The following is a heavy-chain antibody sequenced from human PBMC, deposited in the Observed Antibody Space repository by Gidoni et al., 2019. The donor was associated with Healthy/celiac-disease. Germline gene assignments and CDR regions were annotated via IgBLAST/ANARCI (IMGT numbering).Heavy chain of an antibody. CDR2: TSPILGIA. Sequence: QVQLVQSGAEVKKPGSSVKVYCNASGGTCSSYAISWLRQAHGQGLEWMGRTSPILGIANYAQKFQGRVTITADKSTSTAYRELSSLRCEDTAVYYCASLVVVTAKCTDYWGQGTLVTVSS. CDR1: GGTCSSYA. J-gene: IGHJ4*02. V-gene: IGHV1-69*04. CDR3: ASLVVVTAKCTDY. D-gene: IGHD2-21*02.